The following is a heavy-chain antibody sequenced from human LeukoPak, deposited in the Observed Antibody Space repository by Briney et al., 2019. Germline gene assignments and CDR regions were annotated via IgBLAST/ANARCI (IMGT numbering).Heavy chain of an antibody. CDR3: AKSMDV. Sequence: GASVKVSCKASGYTFTGYYMHWVRQAPGQGPEWMGWMNSNSGNTGYAQKFQGRVTMTRDTSISTAYMGLSSLTSEDTAVYYCAKSMDVWGKGTTVTISS. J-gene: IGHJ6*03. V-gene: IGHV1-8*02. CDR1: GYTFTGYY. CDR2: MNSNSGNT.